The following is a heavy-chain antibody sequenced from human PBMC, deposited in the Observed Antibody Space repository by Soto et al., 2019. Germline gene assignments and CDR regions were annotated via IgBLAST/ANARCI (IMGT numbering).Heavy chain of an antibody. CDR3: ASGRRGYSYGYFDY. J-gene: IGHJ4*02. D-gene: IGHD5-18*01. CDR2: IYYSGST. Sequence: SETLSLTCTVSGGSISSGDYYWSWIRQPPGKGLEWIGYIYYSGSTYYNPSLKSRVTISVDTSKNQFSLKLSSVTAADTAVYYCASGRRGYSYGYFDYWGQGTLVTVSS. V-gene: IGHV4-30-4*01. CDR1: GGSISSGDYY.